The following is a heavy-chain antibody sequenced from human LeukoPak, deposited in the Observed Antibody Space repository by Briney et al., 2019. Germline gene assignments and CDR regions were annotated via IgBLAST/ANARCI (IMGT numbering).Heavy chain of an antibody. D-gene: IGHD3-10*01. J-gene: IGHJ6*02. V-gene: IGHV3-21*01. CDR2: ISSSSYI. Sequence: GGSLRLSCAASGFTFSSYSMNWVRQAPGKGLEWVSSISSSSYIYYADSVKGRFTISRDNAKNSLYLQMNSLRAEDTAVYYCASYRRGVRGVTPLDVWGQGTTVTVSS. CDR3: ASYRRGVRGVTPLDV. CDR1: GFTFSSYS.